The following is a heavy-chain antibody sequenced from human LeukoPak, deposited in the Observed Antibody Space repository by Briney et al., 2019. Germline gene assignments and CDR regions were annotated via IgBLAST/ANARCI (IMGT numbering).Heavy chain of an antibody. V-gene: IGHV4-39*07. CDR2: INHSGST. D-gene: IGHD3-3*01. CDR1: GASISTSNSY. Sequence: SATLSLTCTVSGASISTSNSYWSWIRQPPGKGLEWIGEINHSGSTNYNPSLKSRVTISVDTSKNQFSLKLSSVTAADTAVYYCARERYYDFWSLVGRGAYYMDVWGKGTTVTVSS. J-gene: IGHJ6*03. CDR3: ARERYYDFWSLVGRGAYYMDV.